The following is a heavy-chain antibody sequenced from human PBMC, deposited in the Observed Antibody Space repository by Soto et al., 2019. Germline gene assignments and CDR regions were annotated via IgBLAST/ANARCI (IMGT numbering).Heavy chain of an antibody. Sequence: GGSLRLSCAASGFTFISYGMHWVRQAPGKGLEWVAVIWYDGSNKYYADSVKGRFTISRDNSKNTLYLQMNSLRAEDTAVYYCARDLSYDLWSGYFDYWGQGTLVTVSS. D-gene: IGHD3-3*01. CDR1: GFTFISYG. V-gene: IGHV3-33*01. CDR2: IWYDGSNK. J-gene: IGHJ4*02. CDR3: ARDLSYDLWSGYFDY.